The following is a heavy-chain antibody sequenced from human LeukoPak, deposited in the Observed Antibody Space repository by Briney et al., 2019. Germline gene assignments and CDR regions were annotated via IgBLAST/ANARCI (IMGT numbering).Heavy chain of an antibody. CDR2: FYITGRT. J-gene: IGHJ5*02. D-gene: IGHD2-15*01. CDR1: GGAFSSFD. V-gene: IGHV4-4*07. CDR3: VRDSTREYSDPGWFDP. Sequence: SEPLSLTCTLPGGAFSSFDWGWIRQRAGKGLEWFGRFYITGRTSYNLPLTGPVTLSGHTSQTELSPSRTSVCAAHAPVYYCVRDSTREYSDPGWFDPWGQGILVTVSS.